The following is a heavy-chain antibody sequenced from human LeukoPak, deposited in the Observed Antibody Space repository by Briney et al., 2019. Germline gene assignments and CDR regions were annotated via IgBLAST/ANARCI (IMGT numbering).Heavy chain of an antibody. D-gene: IGHD1-26*01. CDR1: GYTFTGYY. J-gene: IGHJ3*02. CDR2: INPNSGGT. Sequence: GASVKVSCKASGYTFTGYYMRWVRQAPGQGLEWMGWINPNSGGTNYAQKFQGRVTMTRDTSISTAYMELSRLRSDDTAVYYCARRLIVGATRGAFDIWGQGTMVTVSS. CDR3: ARRLIVGATRGAFDI. V-gene: IGHV1-2*02.